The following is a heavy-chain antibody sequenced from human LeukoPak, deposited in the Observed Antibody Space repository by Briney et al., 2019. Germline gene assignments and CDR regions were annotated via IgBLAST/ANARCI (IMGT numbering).Heavy chain of an antibody. D-gene: IGHD5-18*01. Sequence: GGSLRLYCAASGFTFSSYSMNWVRQAPGKGPEWVSSISSSSSYISYADSVKGRITISRDNAKNSLYLQMNSLRAEDTDVYYCARDRPGRYSPSMDVWGKGTTVTVSP. CDR1: GFTFSSYS. J-gene: IGHJ6*04. CDR3: ARDRPGRYSPSMDV. V-gene: IGHV3-21*01. CDR2: ISSSSSYI.